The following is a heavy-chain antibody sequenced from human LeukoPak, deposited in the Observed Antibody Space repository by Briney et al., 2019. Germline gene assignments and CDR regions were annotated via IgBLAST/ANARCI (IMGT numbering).Heavy chain of an antibody. V-gene: IGHV1-69*13. CDR1: GGTFSSYA. Sequence: SVKVSCKASGGTFSSYAISWVRQAPGQGLEWMGGIIPIFGTANYAQKFQGRVTITADESTSTAYMELSSLRSEDTAVYYCARGGDFWSGYFYYYYMDVWGKGTTVTVSS. CDR3: ARGGDFWSGYFYYYYMDV. D-gene: IGHD3-3*01. CDR2: IIPIFGTA. J-gene: IGHJ6*03.